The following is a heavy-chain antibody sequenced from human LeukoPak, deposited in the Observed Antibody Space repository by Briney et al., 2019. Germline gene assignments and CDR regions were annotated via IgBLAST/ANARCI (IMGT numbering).Heavy chain of an antibody. CDR3: TRENWYIGY. CDR1: GFTFSIYS. Sequence: PGGSLRLSCAASGFTFSIYSMNWVRQAPGKGLEWVSYISSSSSTIHYVDSVKGRFTISRDNAKNSLYLQMNSLRAEDAAVYYCTRENWYIGYWGQGNLVTVSS. V-gene: IGHV3-48*04. CDR2: ISSSSSTI. J-gene: IGHJ4*02.